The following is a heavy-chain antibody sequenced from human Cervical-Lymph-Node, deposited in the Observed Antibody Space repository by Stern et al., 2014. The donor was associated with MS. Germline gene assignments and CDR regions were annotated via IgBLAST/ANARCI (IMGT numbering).Heavy chain of an antibody. CDR2: ISRSGSII. V-gene: IGHV3-11*01. D-gene: IGHD3/OR15-3a*01. J-gene: IGHJ4*02. CDR1: GFTFSDYY. Sequence: VQLVESGGGLVRPGGSLRLSCAASGFTFSDYYMSWIRQAPGKGLEGVSYISRSGSIIYYADSVKGRFTISRYNAKNSLYLQMNSLRAEDTAVYYCAREKGSGYYTHWGQGTLVTVSS. CDR3: AREKGSGYYTH.